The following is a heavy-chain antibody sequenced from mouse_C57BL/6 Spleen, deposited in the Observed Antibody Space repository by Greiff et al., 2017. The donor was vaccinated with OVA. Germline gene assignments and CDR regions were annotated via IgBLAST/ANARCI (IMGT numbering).Heavy chain of an antibody. CDR3: ARDQGVIYYGKRYWYFDV. Sequence: EVKLVESGGGLVKPGGSLKLSCAASGFTFSSYAMSWVRQTPEKRLEWVATISDGGSYTYYPDNVKGRFTISRDNAKNNLYLQMSHLKSEDTAMYYCARDQGVIYYGKRYWYFDVWGTGTTVTVSS. V-gene: IGHV5-4*01. CDR1: GFTFSSYA. CDR2: ISDGGSYT. J-gene: IGHJ1*03. D-gene: IGHD2-1*01.